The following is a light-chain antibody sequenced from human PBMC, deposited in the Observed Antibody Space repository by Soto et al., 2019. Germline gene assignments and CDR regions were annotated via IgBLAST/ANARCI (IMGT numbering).Light chain of an antibody. CDR2: EAS. CDR1: LSISSW. CDR3: QQYNSYPWT. V-gene: IGKV1-5*03. J-gene: IGKJ1*01. Sequence: DIQMTQSPSTLSASVGDRVTITCRASLSISSWLAWYQQKPGKAPNVLIYEASNLESGVPSRFSGSGSGTEFTLTISTLQPDDFATYHCQQYNSYPWTFGQGTKVEIK.